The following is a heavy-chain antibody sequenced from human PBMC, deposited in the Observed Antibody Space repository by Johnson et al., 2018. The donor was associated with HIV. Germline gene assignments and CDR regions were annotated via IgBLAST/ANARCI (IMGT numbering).Heavy chain of an antibody. CDR3: ARGGVVVVIDAFDI. J-gene: IGHJ3*02. D-gene: IGHD3-22*01. V-gene: IGHV3-30*03. CDR2: ISYDGSNK. CDR1: GFTFSSYG. Sequence: VQLVESGGGVVQPGRSLRLSCAASGFTFSSYGMHWVRQAPGKGLEWVAVISYDGSNKYYADSVKGRFTIYRDNSKNTLYLQMNSLGAEDTAVYYCARGGVVVVIDAFDIWGQGTMVTVSS.